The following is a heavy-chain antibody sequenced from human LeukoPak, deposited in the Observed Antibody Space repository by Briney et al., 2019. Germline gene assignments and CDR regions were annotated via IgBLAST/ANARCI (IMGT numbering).Heavy chain of an antibody. CDR2: IKQDGSEK. V-gene: IGHV3-7*01. D-gene: IGHD4-11*01. Sequence: PGGSLRLSCAASGFTFSSYWMSWVRQAPGKGLEWVANIKQDGSEKYYVDSVKGRFTISRDNAKNSLYLQMNSLRAEDTAVYYCASHTAGTTVPYYYYYMDVWGKGTTVTVSS. CDR3: ASHTAGTTVPYYYYYMDV. CDR1: GFTFSSYW. J-gene: IGHJ6*03.